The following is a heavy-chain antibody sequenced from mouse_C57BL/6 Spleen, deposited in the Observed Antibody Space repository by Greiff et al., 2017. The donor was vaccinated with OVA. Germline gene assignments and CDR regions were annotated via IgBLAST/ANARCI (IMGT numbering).Heavy chain of an antibody. CDR1: GYSITSGYY. J-gene: IGHJ3*01. CDR2: ISYDGSN. Sequence: EVQLQQSGPGLVKPSQSLSLTCSVTGYSITSGYYWNWIRQFPGNKLEWMGYISYDGSNNYNPSLKNRISITRDTSKNQFFLKLNSVTTEDTATYYCARDRWLLYWGQGTLVTVSA. CDR3: ARDRWLLY. V-gene: IGHV3-6*01. D-gene: IGHD2-3*01.